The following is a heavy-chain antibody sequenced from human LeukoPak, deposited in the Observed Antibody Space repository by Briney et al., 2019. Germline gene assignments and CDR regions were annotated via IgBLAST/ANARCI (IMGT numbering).Heavy chain of an antibody. CDR3: AKDGGY. V-gene: IGHV3-23*01. D-gene: IGHD3-3*01. J-gene: IGHJ4*02. Sequence: GGSLRLSCAASGFTFSTYAMIWARQAPGKGLEWVSAISGTGGNTYYADSVKGRFSISRDNSKNTVYLQMSGLRAEDTAVYYCAKDGGYWGQGTLVTVSP. CDR1: GFTFSTYA. CDR2: ISGTGGNT.